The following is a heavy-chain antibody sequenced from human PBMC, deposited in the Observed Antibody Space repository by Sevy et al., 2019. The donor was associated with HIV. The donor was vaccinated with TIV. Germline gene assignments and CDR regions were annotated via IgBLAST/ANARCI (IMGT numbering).Heavy chain of an antibody. CDR1: GFTFSSYA. Sequence: QGGSLRLSCAASGFTFSSYAMHWVRQAPGKGLEWVAVISYDGSNKYYADSVKGRFTISRDNSKNTLYLQMNSLRAEDTAVYYCARDLWIQLWSSYYYYGMDVWGQGTTVTVSS. J-gene: IGHJ6*02. D-gene: IGHD5-18*01. V-gene: IGHV3-30-3*01. CDR2: ISYDGSNK. CDR3: ARDLWIQLWSSYYYYGMDV.